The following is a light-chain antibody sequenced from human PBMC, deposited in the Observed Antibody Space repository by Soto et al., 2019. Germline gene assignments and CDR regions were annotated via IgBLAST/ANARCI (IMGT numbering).Light chain of an antibody. V-gene: IGKV3-20*01. CDR1: QNIGSAF. J-gene: IGKJ2*01. CDR2: GSS. CDR3: LSYDNSILT. Sequence: VLTQSPGTLSLSPGETAALSCRASQNIGSAFLAWYQQRTGQSPRLLIYGSSTRAAGIPDKFRGSRSGSDFTLTFSRLEPEDFAVYYCLSYDNSILTFGEGAKLEI.